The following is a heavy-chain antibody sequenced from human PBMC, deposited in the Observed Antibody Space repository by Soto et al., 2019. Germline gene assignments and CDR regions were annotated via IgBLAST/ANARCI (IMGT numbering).Heavy chain of an antibody. CDR1: GGSFSGYY. D-gene: IGHD2-8*01. Sequence: SETLSLTCAVYGGSFSGYYWSWIRQPPGKGLEWIGEINHSGSTNYNPSLKSRVTISVDTSKNQFSLKLSSVTAADTAVYYCARTVLSRVYYYYGMDVWGQGTTVTVS. CDR2: INHSGST. V-gene: IGHV4-34*01. J-gene: IGHJ6*02. CDR3: ARTVLSRVYYYYGMDV.